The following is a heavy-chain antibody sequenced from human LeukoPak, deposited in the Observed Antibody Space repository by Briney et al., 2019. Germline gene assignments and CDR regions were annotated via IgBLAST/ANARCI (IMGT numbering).Heavy chain of an antibody. CDR1: GFTSSSYS. Sequence: GGSLRLSCAASGFTSSSYSMNWVRQAPGKGLEWVSSISSSSSYIYYADSVKGRFTISRDNAKTSLYLQMNSLRAEDTAVYYCARDSGSYYVWFDPGAREPWSPSPQ. D-gene: IGHD1-26*01. CDR3: ARDSGSYYVWFDP. CDR2: ISSSSSYI. V-gene: IGHV3-21*01. J-gene: IGHJ5*02.